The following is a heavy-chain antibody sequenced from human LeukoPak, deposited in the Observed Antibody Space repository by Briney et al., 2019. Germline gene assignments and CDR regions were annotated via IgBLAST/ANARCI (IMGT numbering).Heavy chain of an antibody. Sequence: PSETLSLTCAVYGGSFSGYYWSWIRQPPGKGLEWIGEINHSGSTNYNPSLKSRVTISVDTSKNQFSLKLSSVTAADTAVYYCAIRYYDSSGSDFDYWGQGTLVTVSS. V-gene: IGHV4-34*01. J-gene: IGHJ4*02. CDR3: AIRYYDSSGSDFDY. D-gene: IGHD3-22*01. CDR2: INHSGST. CDR1: GGSFSGYY.